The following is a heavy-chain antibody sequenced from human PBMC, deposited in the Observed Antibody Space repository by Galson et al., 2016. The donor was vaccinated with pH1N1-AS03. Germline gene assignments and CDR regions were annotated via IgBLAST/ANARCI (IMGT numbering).Heavy chain of an antibody. CDR1: GFTFTTSW. Sequence: SLRLSCAASGFTFTTSWMHCVRQAPGKGLVWVSHINEDGSTTRYADSVKGRFTISRDNAKNTLYLQMNSLRAEDTAVYFCVRGQGGSDGYWGQGTLVTVSS. CDR3: VRGQGGSDGY. J-gene: IGHJ4*02. CDR2: INEDGSTT. V-gene: IGHV3-74*01. D-gene: IGHD1-26*01.